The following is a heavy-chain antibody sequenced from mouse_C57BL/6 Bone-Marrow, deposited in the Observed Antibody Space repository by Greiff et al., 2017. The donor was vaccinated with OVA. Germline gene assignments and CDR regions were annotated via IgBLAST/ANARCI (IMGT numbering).Heavy chain of an antibody. Sequence: VQLQQSGAELVRPGASVKLSCTASGFKIKDDYMHWVKQRPEQGLEWIGWIDPENGDTEYASKFQGKATITADTSSNTAYLQLSSLTSEDTAVYYCTYSNLFDYWGQGTTLTVSS. D-gene: IGHD2-5*01. CDR1: GFKIKDDY. J-gene: IGHJ2*01. V-gene: IGHV14-4*01. CDR3: TYSNLFDY. CDR2: IDPENGDT.